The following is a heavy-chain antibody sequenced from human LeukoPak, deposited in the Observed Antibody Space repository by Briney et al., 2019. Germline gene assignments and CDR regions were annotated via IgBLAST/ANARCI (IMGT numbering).Heavy chain of an antibody. CDR1: GGSISSYY. D-gene: IGHD2-15*01. J-gene: IGHJ2*01. Sequence: SETLSLTCPVSGGSISSYYWSWIRQPPGKGLEWIGYIYYSGSTNYNPSLKSRVTISVDTSKNQFSLKLSSVTAADTAVYYCAREGTPPPNWYFDLWGRGTLVTVSS. CDR3: AREGTPPPNWYFDL. CDR2: IYYSGST. V-gene: IGHV4-59*01.